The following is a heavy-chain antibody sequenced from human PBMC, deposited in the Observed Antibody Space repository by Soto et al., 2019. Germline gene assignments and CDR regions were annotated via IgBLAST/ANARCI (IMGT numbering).Heavy chain of an antibody. CDR2: INHSGST. D-gene: IGHD5-18*01. CDR3: ATPSLYSYGHFDY. J-gene: IGHJ4*02. Sequence: SETLSLTCAVYGGSFSGYYWSWIRQPPGKGLEWIGEINHSGSTNYNPFLKSRVTISVDTSKNQFSLKLSSVTAADTAVYYCATPSLYSYGHFDYWGQGTLVTVSS. CDR1: GGSFSGYY. V-gene: IGHV4-34*01.